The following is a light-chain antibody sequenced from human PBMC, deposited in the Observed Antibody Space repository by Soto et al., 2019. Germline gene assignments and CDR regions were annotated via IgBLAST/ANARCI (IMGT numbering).Light chain of an antibody. CDR1: QTVRNNY. Sequence: EFVLTQSPGTLSLSPGERATLSCRASQTVRNNYLAWYQQKPGQAPRLLIYDASNRATGIPARVSGSGSGTDFTLTISNLEPGDFAVYYCQQHSHWPPWTFGQGTKVDIK. J-gene: IGKJ1*01. V-gene: IGKV3-11*01. CDR3: QQHSHWPPWT. CDR2: DAS.